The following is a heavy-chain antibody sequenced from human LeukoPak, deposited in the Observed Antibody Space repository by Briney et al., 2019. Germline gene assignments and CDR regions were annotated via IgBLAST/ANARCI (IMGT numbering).Heavy chain of an antibody. J-gene: IGHJ3*02. V-gene: IGHV3-23*01. CDR3: AKNRWYELDAFDI. D-gene: IGHD4-23*01. CDR2: ISGSGGST. CDR1: GFSFSSSS. Sequence: PGGSLRLSCAASGFSFSSSSMSWVRQAPGKGLEWVSAISGSGGSTYYADSVKGRFTISRDNSKNTLYLQMNSLRAEDTAVYYCAKNRWYELDAFDIWGQGTMVTVSS.